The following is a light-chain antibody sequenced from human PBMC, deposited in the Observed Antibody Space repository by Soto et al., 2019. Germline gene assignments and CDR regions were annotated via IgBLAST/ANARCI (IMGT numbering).Light chain of an antibody. Sequence: QSALTQPASVSGSPGQSITISCTGTSSDIGSYSLVSWYQQYPGKAPKLMIYEASKRPLGVSNRFSGSKSGNTASLTISGLQAEDEADYYCCSYAGSSTYWVFAGGTKLTVL. CDR1: SSDIGSYSL. CDR3: CSYAGSSTYWV. CDR2: EAS. J-gene: IGLJ3*02. V-gene: IGLV2-23*01.